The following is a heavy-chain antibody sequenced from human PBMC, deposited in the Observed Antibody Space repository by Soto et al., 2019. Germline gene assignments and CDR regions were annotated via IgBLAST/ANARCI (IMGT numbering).Heavy chain of an antibody. D-gene: IGHD6-13*01. J-gene: IGHJ4*02. Sequence: QVQLQQWGAGLLKPSETLSLTGAVYGGSFSGYYWSWIRQPPGKGLQWIGEINHSGSTNYNPSLKGRVTISVDTSKNQFSLKLSSVTAADTAVYYCARLAFGYSSSWYGGDYWGQGTLVTVSS. CDR1: GGSFSGYY. CDR2: INHSGST. CDR3: ARLAFGYSSSWYGGDY. V-gene: IGHV4-34*01.